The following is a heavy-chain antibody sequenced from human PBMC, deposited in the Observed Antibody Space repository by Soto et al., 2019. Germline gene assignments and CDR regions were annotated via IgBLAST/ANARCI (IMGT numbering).Heavy chain of an antibody. D-gene: IGHD3-10*01. V-gene: IGHV3-9*01. Sequence: PGGSLRLSCVASGFPFDDYAMHWVRQAPGKGLEWVSGITWDSGSIVYADSVKGRFTISRDNAKNSLYLQMNSLRAEDTAFYYCAKARGAHENCFDPWGQGTLVTVS. CDR3: AKARGAHENCFDP. CDR2: ITWDSGSI. J-gene: IGHJ5*02. CDR1: GFPFDDYA.